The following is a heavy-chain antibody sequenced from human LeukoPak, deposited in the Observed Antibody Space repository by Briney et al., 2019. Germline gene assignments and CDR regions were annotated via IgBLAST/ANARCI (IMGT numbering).Heavy chain of an antibody. Sequence: SETLSLTCAVYGGSFSGYYWSWIRQPPGKGLEWIGEINHSGSTNYNPSLKSRVTISVDTSKNQFSLKLSSVTAADSAVYYCARVRRITMVRGPFGPWGQGTLVTVSS. CDR3: ARVRRITMVRGPFGP. J-gene: IGHJ5*02. D-gene: IGHD3-10*01. CDR2: INHSGST. CDR1: GGSFSGYY. V-gene: IGHV4-34*01.